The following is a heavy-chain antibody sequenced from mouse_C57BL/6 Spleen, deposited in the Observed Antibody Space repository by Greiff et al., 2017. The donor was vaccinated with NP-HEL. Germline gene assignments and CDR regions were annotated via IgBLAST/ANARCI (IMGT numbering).Heavy chain of an antibody. CDR2: ISYDGSN. CDR3: ARDGLYYGRENY. D-gene: IGHD1-1*01. J-gene: IGHJ2*01. V-gene: IGHV3-6*01. Sequence: EVKLQESGPGLVKPSQSLSLTCSVTGYSITSGYYWNWIRQFPGNKLEWMGYISYDGSNNYNPSLKNRISITRDTSKNQFFLKLNAVTTEDTATYYCARDGLYYGRENYWGQGTTLTVSS. CDR1: GYSITSGYY.